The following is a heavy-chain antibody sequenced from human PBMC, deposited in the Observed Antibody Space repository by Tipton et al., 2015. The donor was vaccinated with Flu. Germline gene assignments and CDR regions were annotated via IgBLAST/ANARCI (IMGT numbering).Heavy chain of an antibody. CDR2: VKQDGGEK. CDR1: GFVVSSNY. Sequence: SLRLSCAASGFVVSSNYMSWVRQAPGKGLEWVANVKQDGGEKNYVGSVKGRFTISRDNTKNSLYLQMNSLKAEDTAVYYCARDGCSGGSCDSGLYYWGQGTVVTVSS. V-gene: IGHV3-7*01. D-gene: IGHD2-15*01. J-gene: IGHJ4*02. CDR3: ARDGCSGGSCDSGLYY.